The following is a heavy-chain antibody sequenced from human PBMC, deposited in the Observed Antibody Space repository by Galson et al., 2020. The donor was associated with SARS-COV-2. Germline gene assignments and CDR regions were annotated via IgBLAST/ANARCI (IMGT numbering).Heavy chain of an antibody. J-gene: IGHJ3*02. V-gene: IGHV2-70*01. CDR2: IDWDDDK. CDR1: GFSLSTSGMC. CDR3: ARITMVRGVLGPIDAFDI. Sequence: SGPTLVKPTQTLTLTCTFSGFSLSTSGMCVSWIRQPPGKALEWLALIDWDDDKYYSTSLKTRLTISKDTSKNQVVLTMTNMDHVDTATYYCARITMVRGVLGPIDAFDIWGQGTMVTVSS. D-gene: IGHD3-10*01.